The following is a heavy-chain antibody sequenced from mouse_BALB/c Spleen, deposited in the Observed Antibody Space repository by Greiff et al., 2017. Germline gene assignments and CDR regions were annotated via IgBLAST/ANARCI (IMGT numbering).Heavy chain of an antibody. Sequence: EVQLVESGGGLVKPGGSLKLSCAASGFTFSSYAMSWVRQSPEKRLEWVAEISSGGSYTYYPDTVTGRFTISRDNAKNTLYLEMSSLRSEDTAMYYCAYGSRDYYAMDYWGQGTSVTVSS. V-gene: IGHV5-9-4*01. CDR1: GFTFSSYA. CDR2: ISSGGSYT. CDR3: AYGSRDYYAMDY. D-gene: IGHD1-1*01. J-gene: IGHJ4*01.